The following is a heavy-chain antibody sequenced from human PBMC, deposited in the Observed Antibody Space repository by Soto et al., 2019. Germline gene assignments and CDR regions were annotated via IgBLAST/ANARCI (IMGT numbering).Heavy chain of an antibody. CDR2: IYYSGST. J-gene: IGHJ6*03. CDR3: ASAPLYYYYYMDV. CDR1: GGSISSYY. Sequence: QVQLQESGPGLVKPSETLSLTCTVSGGSISSYYWSWIRQPPGKGLEWIGYIYYSGSTNYNPSLKSRVTISVDTSKNQFSLKLSSVTAADTAVYYCASAPLYYYYYMDVWGKGTTVTVSS. V-gene: IGHV4-59*08.